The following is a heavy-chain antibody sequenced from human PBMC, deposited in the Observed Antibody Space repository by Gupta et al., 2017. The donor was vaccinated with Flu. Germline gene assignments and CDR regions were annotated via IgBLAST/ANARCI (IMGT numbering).Heavy chain of an antibody. Sequence: EVQLLESGGGLVQHGGSLRLSCAASGFTFSSYAMSWVRQAPGKGLEWVSAISGSGGSTYYADSVKGRFTISRDNSKNTLYLQMNSLRAEDTAVYYCAKGYCSSTSCYPFYFDYWGQGTLVTVSS. CDR1: GFTFSSYA. CDR2: ISGSGGST. D-gene: IGHD2-2*01. V-gene: IGHV3-23*01. CDR3: AKGYCSSTSCYPFYFDY. J-gene: IGHJ4*02.